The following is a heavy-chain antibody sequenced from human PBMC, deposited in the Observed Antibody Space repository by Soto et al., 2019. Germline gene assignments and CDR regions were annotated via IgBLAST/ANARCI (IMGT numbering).Heavy chain of an antibody. V-gene: IGHV3-21*01. CDR3: CAAKYYYYYMGV. CDR2: ISSSSSYI. CDR1: GFTFSSYS. D-gene: IGHD6-25*01. Sequence: GGSLRLSCAASGFTFSSYSMNWVRQAPGKGLEWVSSISSSSSYIYYADSVKGRFTISRDNAKNSLYLQMNSLRAEDTAVYYCCAAKYYYYYMGVWGKGTTVTVSS. J-gene: IGHJ6*03.